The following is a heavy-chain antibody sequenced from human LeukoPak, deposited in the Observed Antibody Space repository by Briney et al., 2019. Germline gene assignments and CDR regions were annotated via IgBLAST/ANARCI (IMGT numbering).Heavy chain of an antibody. CDR2: ISGSGGST. Sequence: PGGSRRLSCAASGFTFSSHALSWLRQAPGKGLEWVSTISGSGGSTYYADSVKGRFTISRDNSKDTLYVQMSSLRADDTAVYYCAKGYYYGSGSYSTFDYWGQGTLVTVSS. D-gene: IGHD3-10*01. J-gene: IGHJ4*02. CDR1: GFTFSSHA. CDR3: AKGYYYGSGSYSTFDY. V-gene: IGHV3-23*01.